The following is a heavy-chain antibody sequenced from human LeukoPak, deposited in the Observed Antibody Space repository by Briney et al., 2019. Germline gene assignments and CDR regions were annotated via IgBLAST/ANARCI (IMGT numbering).Heavy chain of an antibody. D-gene: IGHD3-22*01. CDR3: ARGRSPPYYYGSSGYDWYFDL. V-gene: IGHV4-59*01. J-gene: IGHJ2*01. Sequence: SETLSLTCTVSGGSISSYYWSWIRQPPGKGLEWIGYIYYSGSTNYNPSLKSRVTISVDTSKNQFSLKLSSVTAADTAVYYCARGRSPPYYYGSSGYDWYFDLWGRGTLVTVSS. CDR2: IYYSGST. CDR1: GGSISSYY.